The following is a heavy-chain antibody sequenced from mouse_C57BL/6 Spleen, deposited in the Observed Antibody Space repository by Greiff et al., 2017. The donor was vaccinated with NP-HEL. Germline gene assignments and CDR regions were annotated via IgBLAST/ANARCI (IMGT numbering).Heavy chain of an antibody. CDR1: GYSITSGYY. J-gene: IGHJ3*01. Sequence: EVQLVESGPGLVKPSQSLSLTCSVPGYSITSGYYWNWIRQFPGNKLEWMGYISYDGSNNYNPSLKNRISITRDTSKNQFFLKLNSVTTEDTATYYCARELGRGFAYWGQGTLVTVSA. V-gene: IGHV3-6*01. CDR3: ARELGRGFAY. CDR2: ISYDGSN. D-gene: IGHD4-1*01.